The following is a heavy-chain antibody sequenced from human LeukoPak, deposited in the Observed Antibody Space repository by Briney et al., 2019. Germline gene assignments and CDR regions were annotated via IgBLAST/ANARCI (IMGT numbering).Heavy chain of an antibody. V-gene: IGHV3-21*01. CDR3: ARDYYDSSGYRSWDY. CDR1: GFTFSSYS. D-gene: IGHD3-22*01. Sequence: PGGSLRLSCAASGFTFSSYSMNWVRQAPGKGLEWVSSISSSSSYIYYADSVKGRFTISRDNAKNSLYLQMNSLRAEDTAVYYCARDYYDSSGYRSWDYGGQGTLVTVSS. J-gene: IGHJ4*02. CDR2: ISSSSSYI.